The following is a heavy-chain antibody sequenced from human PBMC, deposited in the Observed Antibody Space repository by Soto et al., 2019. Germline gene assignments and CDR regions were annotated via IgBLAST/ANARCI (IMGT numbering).Heavy chain of an antibody. CDR3: ANSYGSLAYFDH. J-gene: IGHJ4*02. Sequence: GGSLRLSCAASGFTFSSDSMNWVRQAPGKGLEWVSCISSSSSYIYYADSVKGRFTISRDNAKTSLYLQMNSLRAEATVVYCCANSYGSLAYFDHWGQGTLVTVSS. CDR1: GFTFSSDS. V-gene: IGHV3-21*01. D-gene: IGHD3-10*01. CDR2: ISSSSSYI.